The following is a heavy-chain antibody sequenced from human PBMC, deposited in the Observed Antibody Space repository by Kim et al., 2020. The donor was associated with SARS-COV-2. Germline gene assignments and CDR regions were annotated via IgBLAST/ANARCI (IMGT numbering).Heavy chain of an antibody. CDR2: ISGSGGST. Sequence: GGSLRLSCAASGFTFSSYAMSWVRQAPGKGLEWVSAISGSGGSTYYADSVKGRFTISRDNSKNTLYLQMNSLRAEDTAVYYCAKVHWNDPHGQTFDYWGQGTLVTVSS. V-gene: IGHV3-23*01. CDR1: GFTFSSYA. D-gene: IGHD1-1*01. J-gene: IGHJ4*02. CDR3: AKVHWNDPHGQTFDY.